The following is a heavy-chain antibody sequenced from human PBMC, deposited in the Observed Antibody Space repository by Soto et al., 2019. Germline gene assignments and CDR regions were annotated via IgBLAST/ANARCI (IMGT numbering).Heavy chain of an antibody. V-gene: IGHV3-48*02. CDR3: ARILNDFWSGEYYYYGMDV. D-gene: IGHD3-3*01. J-gene: IGHJ6*02. CDR1: GFTFSSYS. CDR2: ISSSSSTI. Sequence: GSLRLSCAASGFTFSSYSMNWVRQAPGKGLEWASYISSSSSTIYYADSVKGRFTISGDNAKNSLYLQMNSLRDEDTAVYYCARILNDFWSGEYYYYGMDVWGQGTTVTVPS.